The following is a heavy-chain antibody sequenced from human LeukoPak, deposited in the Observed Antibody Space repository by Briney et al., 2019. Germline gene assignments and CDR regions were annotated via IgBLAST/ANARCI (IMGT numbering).Heavy chain of an antibody. CDR2: ISYDGSNK. D-gene: IGHD3-3*01. Sequence: PGGSLRLSCAASGFTFSSYGMHWVRQAPGNGPEWVAVISYDGSNKYYADSVKGRFTISRDNSKNTLYLQMNSLRAEDTAVYYCAKDRRLYYDFWSGLDYWGQGTLVTVSS. J-gene: IGHJ4*02. CDR1: GFTFSSYG. V-gene: IGHV3-30*18. CDR3: AKDRRLYYDFWSGLDY.